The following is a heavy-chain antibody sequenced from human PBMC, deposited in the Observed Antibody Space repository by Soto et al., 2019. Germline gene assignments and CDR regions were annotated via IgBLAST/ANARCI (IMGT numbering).Heavy chain of an antibody. D-gene: IGHD2-2*01. Sequence: SETLSLTCTVSGGSISSGGYYWGWIRQPPGKGLEWIGCIYYSGSTYYNPSLKSRVTISVDTSKNQFSLKLSSVTAADTAVYYCARDSGCSSTSCYGLDYWGQGTLVTVSS. V-gene: IGHV4-30-4*01. J-gene: IGHJ4*02. CDR3: ARDSGCSSTSCYGLDY. CDR1: GGSISSGGYY. CDR2: IYYSGST.